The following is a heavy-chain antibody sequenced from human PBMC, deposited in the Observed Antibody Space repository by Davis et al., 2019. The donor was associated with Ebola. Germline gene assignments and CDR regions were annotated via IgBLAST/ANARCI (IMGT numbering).Heavy chain of an antibody. D-gene: IGHD3-3*01. Sequence: GESLKISCAASGFTFSDFGMHWVRQAPGKGLDWVALMSNDGTKTYYADSVKGRFTISRDNSKNTLYLQMNSLRAEDTAVYYCAKSGLSFGVVKYHYGMDVWGKGTTVTVSS. CDR2: MSNDGTKT. J-gene: IGHJ6*04. CDR3: AKSGLSFGVVKYHYGMDV. V-gene: IGHV3-30*12. CDR1: GFTFSDFG.